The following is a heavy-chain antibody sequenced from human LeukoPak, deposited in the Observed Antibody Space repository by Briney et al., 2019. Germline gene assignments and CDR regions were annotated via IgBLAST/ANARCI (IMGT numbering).Heavy chain of an antibody. D-gene: IGHD5-24*01. CDR2: ISWNSRSI. V-gene: IGHV3-9*01. Sequence: GGSLRLSCAASGFTFDDYAMHWVRQAPGKGLEWVSGISWNSRSIGYADSVKGRFTISRDNAKNSLYLQMNSLRAEDTALYYCAKDIGSGMATSYFDYWGQGTLVTVSS. CDR3: AKDIGSGMATSYFDY. J-gene: IGHJ4*02. CDR1: GFTFDDYA.